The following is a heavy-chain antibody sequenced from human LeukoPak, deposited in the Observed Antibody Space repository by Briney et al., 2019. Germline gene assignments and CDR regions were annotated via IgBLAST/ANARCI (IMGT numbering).Heavy chain of an antibody. D-gene: IGHD3-22*01. J-gene: IGHJ3*02. CDR1: GGSFSGYY. CDR2: IYNSGST. Sequence: SETLSLTCAVYGGSFSGYYWSWIRQPPGKGLEWIGYIYNSGSTNYNHSLKSRVTISVDTSKNQFSLKLSSVTAADTAVYYCACLTTADAFDIWGQGTKVTVSS. V-gene: IGHV4-59*01. CDR3: ACLTTADAFDI.